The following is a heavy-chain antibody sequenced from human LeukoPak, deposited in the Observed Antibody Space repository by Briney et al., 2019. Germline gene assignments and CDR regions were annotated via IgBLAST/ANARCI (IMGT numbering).Heavy chain of an antibody. Sequence: ASVKVSCKISDHTFSSDGFTWVRQAPGKGLEWMGWINVYNGKTDYAHKFQGRVTMTTDTSTNTAYMDLRSLRSDDTAMYYCANRGQQLYDYWGQGTLVTVSS. CDR1: DHTFSSDG. CDR3: ANRGQQLYDY. J-gene: IGHJ4*02. D-gene: IGHD6-13*01. V-gene: IGHV1-18*01. CDR2: INVYNGKT.